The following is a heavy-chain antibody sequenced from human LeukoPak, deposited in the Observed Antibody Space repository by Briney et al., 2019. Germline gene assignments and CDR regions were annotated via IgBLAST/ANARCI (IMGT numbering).Heavy chain of an antibody. D-gene: IGHD5-12*01. V-gene: IGHV4-61*02. CDR3: ASGMWIPDAFDI. J-gene: IGHJ3*02. CDR1: GGSISSGSYY. Sequence: SETLSLTCTVSGGSISSGSYYWSWIRQPAGKGLEWIGRIYTSGSTNYNPSLKSRVTISVDTSKNQFSLKLSSVTAADTAVYYCASGMWIPDAFDIWGQGTMVTVSS. CDR2: IYTSGST.